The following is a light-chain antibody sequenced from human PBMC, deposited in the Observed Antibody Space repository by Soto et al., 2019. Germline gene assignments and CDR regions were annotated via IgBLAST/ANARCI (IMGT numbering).Light chain of an antibody. CDR2: NAS. V-gene: IGKV3-11*01. Sequence: EIMVTQSPAALSLPPGERATIFCKTSQTISKYLVWYQQKPGQAPRLLINNASNRATGIPARFNGSGSGTDFTLTISSLEPEDCAVYYCQQRSNWSVTFGGGTRLEIK. CDR3: QQRSNWSVT. CDR1: QTISKY. J-gene: IGKJ4*01.